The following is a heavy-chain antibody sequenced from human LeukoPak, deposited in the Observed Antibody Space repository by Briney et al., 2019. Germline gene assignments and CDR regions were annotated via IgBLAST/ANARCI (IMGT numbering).Heavy chain of an antibody. CDR1: GGTFSSYA. CDR2: TIPIFGTA. V-gene: IGHV1-69*01. Sequence: EASVKVSCKASGGTFSSYAISWVRQAPGQGLEWMGGTIPIFGTANYAQKFQGRVTITADESTSTAYMELSSLRSEDTAVYYCARSMEYYYYYGMDVWGQGTTVTVSS. J-gene: IGHJ6*02. D-gene: IGHD2/OR15-2a*01. CDR3: ARSMEYYYYYGMDV.